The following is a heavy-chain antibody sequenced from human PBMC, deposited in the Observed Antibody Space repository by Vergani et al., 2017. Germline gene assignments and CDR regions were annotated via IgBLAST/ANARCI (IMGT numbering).Heavy chain of an antibody. CDR2: IGTAGDT. CDR3: ARGGSAIFTMAYMDV. CDR1: GFTSNNYD. D-gene: IGHD3-3*01. J-gene: IGHJ6*03. Sequence: EVQLVESGGGLVQPGGSLRLSCAASGFTSNNYDMHWVRQLPGKSLEWVSAIGTAGDTYYRDSVQGRFTISRENAKNSLFLQLNSLRDGDTAVYFCARGGSAIFTMAYMDVWGTGAAVTVSS. V-gene: IGHV3-13*01.